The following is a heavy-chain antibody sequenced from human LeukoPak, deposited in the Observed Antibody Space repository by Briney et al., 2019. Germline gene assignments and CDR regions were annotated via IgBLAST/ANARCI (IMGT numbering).Heavy chain of an antibody. CDR3: AKIPLGIHWADFDY. CDR1: GFTFSTYA. CDR2: ISGSGGST. D-gene: IGHD7-27*01. V-gene: IGHV3-23*01. J-gene: IGHJ4*02. Sequence: GGSLRLSCAASGFTFSTYAMSWVRQAPGKGLEWVSGISGSGGSTYYADSVKGRFTISRDNSQNTLYLQMNSLRGEDTAVYYCAKIPLGIHWADFDYWGQGTLVTVSS.